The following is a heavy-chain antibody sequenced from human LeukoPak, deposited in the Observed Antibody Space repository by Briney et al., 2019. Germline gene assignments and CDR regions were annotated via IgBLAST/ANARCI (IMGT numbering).Heavy chain of an antibody. J-gene: IGHJ6*03. V-gene: IGHV3-11*01. CDR1: GFTFSDYY. CDR2: ISSRGSTI. CDR3: ARARRQGYCSSTNCYRFYYYYMDV. Sequence: GGSLRLSCAASGFTFSDYYMSWIRQAPGKGLECVSYISSRGSTIYYADSVKGRFTISRDNAKNSLYLQMNSLRAEDTAVYYCARARRQGYCSSTNCYRFYYYYMDVWGKGTTVTVSS. D-gene: IGHD2-2*02.